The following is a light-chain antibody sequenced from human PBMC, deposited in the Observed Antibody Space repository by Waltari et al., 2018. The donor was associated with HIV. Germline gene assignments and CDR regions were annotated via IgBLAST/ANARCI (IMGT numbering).Light chain of an antibody. CDR1: SSDVGGYNY. V-gene: IGLV2-11*01. J-gene: IGLJ1*01. CDR2: DVS. CDR3: CSYAGSSYV. Sequence: QSALTQPRSVSGSPGQSVTISCTGTSSDVGGYNYVSWYQQHPGKAPKLMIYDVSKRPSGVPVRLSGSKSGNPASQTISGLQAEDEADYYCCSYAGSSYVFGTGTKVTVL.